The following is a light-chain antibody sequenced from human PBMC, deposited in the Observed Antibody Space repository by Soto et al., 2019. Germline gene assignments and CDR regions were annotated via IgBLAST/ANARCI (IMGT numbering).Light chain of an antibody. CDR1: QSVSNN. CDR3: HQYGSSPGT. Sequence: EIVMTQSPATLSVSPGDRATLSCRASQSVSNNLAWYQQTPGQAPRLLIWGASIRATDLPDRFSGGGSGTDFTLTISRLEAEDFAVYYCHQYGSSPGTFGQGTKVDIK. CDR2: GAS. V-gene: IGKV3-20*01. J-gene: IGKJ1*01.